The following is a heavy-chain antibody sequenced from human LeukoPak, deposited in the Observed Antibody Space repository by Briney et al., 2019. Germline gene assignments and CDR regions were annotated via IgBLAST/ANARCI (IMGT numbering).Heavy chain of an antibody. D-gene: IGHD3-10*01. CDR3: ARGAPWYGMCYFDY. J-gene: IGHJ4*02. Sequence: NSGGSLRLSCSASKFAFSDYHMSWIRQAPGQGLEWLAYITPSGRSIYYTDSVRGRFNISRDNGKKSLYLQMNSLRAEDTAMYYCARGAPWYGMCYFDYWGQGTLVTVSS. CDR2: ITPSGRSI. CDR1: KFAFSDYH. V-gene: IGHV3-11*01.